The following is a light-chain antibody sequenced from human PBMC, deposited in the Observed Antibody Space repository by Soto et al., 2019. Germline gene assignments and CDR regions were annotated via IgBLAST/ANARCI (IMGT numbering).Light chain of an antibody. CDR2: DAS. J-gene: IGKJ1*01. CDR1: QSISSW. Sequence: DIQMTQSPSTLSASVGDRVTITCRASQSISSWLAWYQQKPGKAPKLLSYDASSLESGVPSRFRGSGSGTEFTLTISSLKPDDFETYYCQQYNSYSQTFGQGTKVDIK. CDR3: QQYNSYSQT. V-gene: IGKV1-5*01.